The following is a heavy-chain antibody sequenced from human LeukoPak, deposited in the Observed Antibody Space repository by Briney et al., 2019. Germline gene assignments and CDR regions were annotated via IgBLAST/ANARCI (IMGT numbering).Heavy chain of an antibody. V-gene: IGHV3-23*01. Sequence: GGSLRLSCAASGFTFSSYSMNWVRQAPGKGLEWVSAISGSGGSTYYADSVKGRFTISRDNSKNTLYLQMNSLRAEDTAVYYCAKDHCSSTSCFDAFDIWGQGTMVTVSS. J-gene: IGHJ3*02. CDR3: AKDHCSSTSCFDAFDI. CDR1: GFTFSSYS. D-gene: IGHD2-2*01. CDR2: ISGSGGST.